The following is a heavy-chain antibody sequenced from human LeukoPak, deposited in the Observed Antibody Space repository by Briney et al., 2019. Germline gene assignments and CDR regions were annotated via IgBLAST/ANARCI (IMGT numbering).Heavy chain of an antibody. D-gene: IGHD1-26*01. CDR3: ARGPPPRYSGSYYGAFDI. V-gene: IGHV4-34*01. Sequence: SETLSLTCAVYGGSFSGYYWSWIRQPPGKGLEWIGEINHSGSTNYNPSLKSRVTISVDTSKNQFSLKLSSVTAADTAVYYCARGPPPRYSGSYYGAFDIWGQGTMVTVSS. CDR1: GGSFSGYY. CDR2: INHSGST. J-gene: IGHJ3*02.